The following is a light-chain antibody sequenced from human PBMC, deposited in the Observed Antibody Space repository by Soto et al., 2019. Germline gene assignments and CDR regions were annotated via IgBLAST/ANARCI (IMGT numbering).Light chain of an antibody. J-gene: IGKJ4*02. Sequence: EIVLTQSPGTLSLSPGERATLSCMANQSVRSNLAWHQQKPGQAPRLLIYDASNRATGIPARFSGSGSGTDFTLTISRLEPEDFAVYYCQQRSNWPCTFGGGTKVDIK. CDR1: QSVRSN. CDR3: QQRSNWPCT. V-gene: IGKV3-11*01. CDR2: DAS.